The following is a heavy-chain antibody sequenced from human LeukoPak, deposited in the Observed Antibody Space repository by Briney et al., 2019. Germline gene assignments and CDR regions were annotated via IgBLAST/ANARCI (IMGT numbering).Heavy chain of an antibody. CDR1: GFTFSSYV. D-gene: IGHD3-10*01. CDR2: ISSTRTYI. V-gene: IGHV3-21*01. Sequence: GGSLRLSCAASGFTFSSYVISWVRQAPGKGLEWVSSISSTRTYIYYADSVKGRFTISRDNAKNSLYLQMNSLRAEDTAVYYCARVVRGSVGYYFDYWGQGTLVTVSS. J-gene: IGHJ4*02. CDR3: ARVVRGSVGYYFDY.